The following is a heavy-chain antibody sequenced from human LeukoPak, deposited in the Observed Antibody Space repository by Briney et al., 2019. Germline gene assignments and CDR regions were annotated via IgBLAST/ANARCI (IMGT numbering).Heavy chain of an antibody. Sequence: PGGSLRLSCAASGFTFSKSWMSRVRQAPGKGLEWVANIKEDGTDKYYVDSVKGRFTISRDNAKDSLYLQMNSLRAEDTAVYYCVTGGYYFGNWGQGTLVTVSS. J-gene: IGHJ4*02. CDR2: IKEDGTDK. V-gene: IGHV3-7*05. CDR1: GFTFSKSW. D-gene: IGHD3-10*01. CDR3: VTGGYYFGN.